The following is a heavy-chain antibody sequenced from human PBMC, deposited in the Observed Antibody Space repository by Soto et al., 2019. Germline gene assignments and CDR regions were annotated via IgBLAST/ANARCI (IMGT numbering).Heavy chain of an antibody. CDR2: IYPGDSDT. CDR3: ARAGYCSSTSCYDNWFDP. Sequence: GESLKISCKGSGYSFTSYWIGWVRQMPGKGLEWMGIIYPGDSDTRYSPSFQGQVTISADKSISTAYLQWGSLKASDTAMYYCARAGYCSSTSCYDNWFDPWGQGTLVTVSS. D-gene: IGHD2-2*03. CDR1: GYSFTSYW. J-gene: IGHJ5*02. V-gene: IGHV5-51*01.